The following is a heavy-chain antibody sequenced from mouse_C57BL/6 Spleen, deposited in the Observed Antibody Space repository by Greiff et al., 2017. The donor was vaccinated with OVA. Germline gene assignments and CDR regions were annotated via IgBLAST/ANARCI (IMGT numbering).Heavy chain of an antibody. CDR1: GFNIKDDY. D-gene: IGHD3-1*01. CDR2: IYPENGDT. CDR3: ATFRQLGLHARAY. J-gene: IGHJ3*01. Sequence: EVQLQQSGAELVRPGASVKLSCTASGFNIKDDYMHWVKQRPEQGLEWIGWIYPENGDTEYASKFQGKATITADTSSNTAYLQLSSLTSEDTAVYYCATFRQLGLHARAYWGKGTLVTVSA. V-gene: IGHV14-4*01.